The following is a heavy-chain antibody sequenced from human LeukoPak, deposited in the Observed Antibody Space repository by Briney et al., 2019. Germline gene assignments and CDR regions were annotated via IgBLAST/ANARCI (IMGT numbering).Heavy chain of an antibody. CDR3: ARHLPLSWFDP. J-gene: IGHJ5*02. CDR1: GGSISSSSYY. Sequence: PSETLSLTCTVSGGSISSSSYYWGWLRQPPGKGLEWIESIYYSGSTYYNPSLKSRVTIPVDTSKNQFSLKLSAVTAADTAVYYCARHLPLSWFDPWGQGTLVTVSS. V-gene: IGHV4-39*01. D-gene: IGHD1-14*01. CDR2: IYYSGST.